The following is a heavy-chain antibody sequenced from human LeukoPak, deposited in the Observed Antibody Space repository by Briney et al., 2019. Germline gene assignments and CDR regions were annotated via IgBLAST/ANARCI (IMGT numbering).Heavy chain of an antibody. D-gene: IGHD3-10*01. J-gene: IGHJ5*02. CDR2: IYYSGST. V-gene: IGHV4-59*12. CDR3: ARGLIIRMVRGAVWFDP. CDR1: GGSISSYY. Sequence: SGTLSLTCTVSGGSISSYYWSWIRQPPGKGLEWIGYIYYSGSTNYNPSLKSRVTISVDTSKNQFSLKLSSVTAADTAVYYCARGLIIRMVRGAVWFDPWGQGTLVTVSS.